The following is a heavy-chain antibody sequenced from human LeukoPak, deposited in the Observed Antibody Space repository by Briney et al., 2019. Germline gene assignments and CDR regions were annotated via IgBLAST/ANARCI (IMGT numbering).Heavy chain of an antibody. CDR3: ARYENGGIDY. V-gene: IGHV3-23*01. J-gene: IGHJ4*02. D-gene: IGHD2-15*01. CDR1: GFPFITYA. CDR2: VRGSGGST. Sequence: PGGSLRLSCAASGFPFITYAVSWARHARGEGLEWLSSVRGSGGSTYYLDSVRGRFTITRDNSKNTLYLQMNNLRAEDTDVYYCARYENGGIDYWGQGTLVTVSS.